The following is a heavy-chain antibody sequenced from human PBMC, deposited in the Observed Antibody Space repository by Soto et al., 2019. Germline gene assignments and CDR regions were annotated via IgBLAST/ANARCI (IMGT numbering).Heavy chain of an antibody. CDR1: GGSFHGYY. Sequence: PXXTLSLPCAVYGGSFHGYYWSWIRQPPGEGLELIGEINHSGSANYNPTFKSRVFISVDMSKNQMSLQLTSLSAADTAVYYCAKGPQTGYYDSGTFYSSVPWGQGTLGTVS. CDR2: INHSGSA. CDR3: AKGPQTGYYDSGTFYSSVP. V-gene: IGHV4-34*01. J-gene: IGHJ5*02. D-gene: IGHD3-10*01.